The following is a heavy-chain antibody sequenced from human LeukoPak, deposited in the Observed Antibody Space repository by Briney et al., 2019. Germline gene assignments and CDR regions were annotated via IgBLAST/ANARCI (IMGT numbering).Heavy chain of an antibody. CDR1: GFTFSSYA. V-gene: IGHV3-64*01. CDR3: ARDSLRITIFGEHYYYGMDV. D-gene: IGHD3-3*01. J-gene: IGHJ6*02. Sequence: GGSLRLSCAASGFTFSSYAMHWVRQAPGKGLEYVSAISSNGGSTYYANSVKGRFTISRDNSKNTLYLQMGSLRAEDMAVYYCARDSLRITIFGEHYYYGMDVWGQGTTVTVSS. CDR2: ISSNGGST.